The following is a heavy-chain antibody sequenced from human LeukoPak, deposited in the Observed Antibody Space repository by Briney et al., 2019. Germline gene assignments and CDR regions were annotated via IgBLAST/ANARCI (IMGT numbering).Heavy chain of an antibody. D-gene: IGHD6-13*01. CDR3: AKDLWQQSSVARDFDY. CDR1: GFTFSSFA. Sequence: PGGSLRLSCAASGFTFSSFAMSWVRQAPGKGLEWVSGMSGSGGNTYYAGGNTYYADSVKGRFTISRDNSKNTLYLQMNSLRAEDTAVYYCAKDLWQQSSVARDFDYWGQGTLVTVSS. V-gene: IGHV3-23*01. CDR2: MSGSGGNTYYAGGNT. J-gene: IGHJ4*02.